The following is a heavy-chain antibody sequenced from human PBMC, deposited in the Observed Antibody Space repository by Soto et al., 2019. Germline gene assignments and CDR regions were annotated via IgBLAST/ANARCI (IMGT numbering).Heavy chain of an antibody. Sequence: SETLSLTCAVPGGSISSGGYYWSWIRQPPGKGLEWIGYVFYTGRANYNASLKSRVSISLDTSNYQFSLKLSSVTAADTAVYYCARDGDGRMTTNPYYYNGMDVWGPGTTVTVSS. CDR2: VFYTGRA. J-gene: IGHJ6*02. V-gene: IGHV4-61*08. CDR1: GGSISSGGYY. CDR3: ARDGDGRMTTNPYYYNGMDV. D-gene: IGHD4-4*01.